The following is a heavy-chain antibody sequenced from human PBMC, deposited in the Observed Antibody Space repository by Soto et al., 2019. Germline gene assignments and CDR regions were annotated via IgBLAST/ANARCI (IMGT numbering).Heavy chain of an antibody. CDR2: ISSYNGDT. CDR3: ARDGGVVRCCGEPIEHAY. J-gene: IGHJ4*02. D-gene: IGHD2-15*01. V-gene: IGHV1-18*01. Sequence: ASVKVSCKASGYTFTRSGISWVRQAPGQGPEWMGWISSYNGDTSYAQTFQGRVTMTTDTSTSTAYMELSSLRSEDTAVYYCARDGGVVRCCGEPIEHAYWGKGTLVTVAS. CDR1: GYTFTRSG.